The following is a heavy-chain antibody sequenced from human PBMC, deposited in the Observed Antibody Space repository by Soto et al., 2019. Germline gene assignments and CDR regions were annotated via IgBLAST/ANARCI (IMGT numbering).Heavy chain of an antibody. J-gene: IGHJ6*02. V-gene: IGHV3-23*01. CDR3: GKDVVRVADLSVEVSTPPPDL. D-gene: IGHD2-15*01. CDR2: ISGSGGST. CDR1: GFTFSSSA. Sequence: EVQLLESGGGLVQPGGSLRLSCAASGFTFSSSAMSWVRQAPGKGLEWVSAISGSGGSTYYADSVKGRFTISRDNSKNTQHLQLHNLRVGNRAVQYFGKDVVRVADLSVEVSTPPPDLWCQGTPVTVFS.